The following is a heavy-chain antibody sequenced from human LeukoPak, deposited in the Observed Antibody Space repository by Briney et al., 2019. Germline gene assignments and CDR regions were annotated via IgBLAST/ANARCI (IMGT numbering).Heavy chain of an antibody. D-gene: IGHD2-8*02. CDR1: GFTFSSYW. Sequence: PGGSLRLSCAASGFTFSSYWMHWVRQAPGKGLVWVSRINSDGSSTSYADSVKGRFTISRDNAKNSLYLQMNSLRAEDTAVYYCAKDSHIASWWPHVSYYYMDVWGKGTTVTISS. CDR3: AKDSHIASWWPHVSYYYMDV. CDR2: INSDGSST. V-gene: IGHV3-74*01. J-gene: IGHJ6*03.